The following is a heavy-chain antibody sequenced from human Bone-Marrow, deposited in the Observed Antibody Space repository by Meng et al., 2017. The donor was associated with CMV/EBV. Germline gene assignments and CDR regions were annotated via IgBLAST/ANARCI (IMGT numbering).Heavy chain of an antibody. Sequence: GGSLRLSCAASGFTFSSYSMNWVRQAPGKGLEWVSSISSSSSYIYYADSVKGRFTISRDNAKNSLYLQMNSLRAEDTAVYYCARDHFDSNYGAGSYPYYYGMDVWGQGTTVTVSS. CDR3: ARDHFDSNYGAGSYPYYYGMDV. J-gene: IGHJ6*02. CDR2: ISSSSSYI. D-gene: IGHD3-10*01. CDR1: GFTFSSYS. V-gene: IGHV3-21*01.